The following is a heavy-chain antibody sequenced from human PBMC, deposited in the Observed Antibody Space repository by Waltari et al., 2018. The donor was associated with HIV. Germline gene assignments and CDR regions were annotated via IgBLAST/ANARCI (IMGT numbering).Heavy chain of an antibody. CDR1: GVSIATGSYS. V-gene: IGHV4-61*02. D-gene: IGHD3-22*01. Sequence: QVLLQESGTGRLKPSETLSLTCGVSGVSIATGSYSWTWVRQSAGKAMEWIGRVYNSGNTNYSPSLRGRVTISIDTSKNQFSLNLNSVTAADTAVYFCARDHAVVLSSNPRQSVYYYYGMDVWGQGTTVTVSS. CDR3: ARDHAVVLSSNPRQSVYYYYGMDV. J-gene: IGHJ6*02. CDR2: VYNSGNT.